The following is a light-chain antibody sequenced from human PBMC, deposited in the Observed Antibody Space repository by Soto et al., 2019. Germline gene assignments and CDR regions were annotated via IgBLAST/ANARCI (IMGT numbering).Light chain of an antibody. V-gene: IGLV1-44*01. CDR2: SND. CDR1: SSNIGINV. CDR3: AAWEDSLNGYA. J-gene: IGLJ1*01. Sequence: QSVLTQPPSASGTPGQRVTISCSGSSSNIGINVLSWYQQLPGAAPKLLIYSNDQRPSGVPDRFSGSKSGTAASLAISGLQPEDEADYSCAAWEDSLNGYAFGPGTKLTVL.